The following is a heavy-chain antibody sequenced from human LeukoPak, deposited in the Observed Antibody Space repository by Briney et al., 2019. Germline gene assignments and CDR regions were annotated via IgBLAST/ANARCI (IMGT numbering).Heavy chain of an antibody. J-gene: IGHJ4*02. CDR1: GYTFTGYY. D-gene: IGHD5-24*01. V-gene: IGHV1-2*02. CDR3: ARGGDGYNRRFDY. Sequence: ASVKVSCKAPGYTFTGYYMHWVRQPPGQGLEWMGCINPNSGDIIYAHNFQARVTMTRDTSISTAYMELSSLRSDDTAVYYCARGGDGYNRRFDYWGQGTLVTVSS. CDR2: INPNSGDI.